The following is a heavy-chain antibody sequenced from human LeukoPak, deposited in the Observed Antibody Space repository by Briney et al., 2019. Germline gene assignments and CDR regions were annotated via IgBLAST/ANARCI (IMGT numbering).Heavy chain of an antibody. Sequence: GGSLRLSCAASRFTFSSYGMSWVRQAPGKGLEWVAFIRYDGSNKYYTDSVKSRFTISRDNSKNTLYLQMNSLRAEDTAVYYCAKGRGWEASYYYYYMDVWGKGTTVTISS. CDR2: IRYDGSNK. D-gene: IGHD1-26*01. CDR3: AKGRGWEASYYYYYMDV. CDR1: RFTFSSYG. V-gene: IGHV3-30*02. J-gene: IGHJ6*03.